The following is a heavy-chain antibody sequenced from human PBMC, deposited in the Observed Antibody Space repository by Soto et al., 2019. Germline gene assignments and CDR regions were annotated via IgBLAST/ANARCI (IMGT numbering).Heavy chain of an antibody. CDR1: GFTVSSYE. V-gene: IGHV3-48*03. Sequence: GGSLRLSCAASGFTVSSYEMNWVRQAPGKGLEWISYISRSGSTIYYADSVKGRFTISRDSAENSLYLQMNSLRAEDTAVYYCAKSPNWNWLYFDYWGQGTLVTVSS. CDR2: ISRSGSTI. D-gene: IGHD1-1*01. CDR3: AKSPNWNWLYFDY. J-gene: IGHJ4*02.